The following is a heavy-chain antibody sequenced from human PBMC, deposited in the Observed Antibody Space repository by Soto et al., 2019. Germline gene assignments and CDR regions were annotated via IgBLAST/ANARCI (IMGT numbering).Heavy chain of an antibody. J-gene: IGHJ4*02. D-gene: IGHD4-17*01. CDR1: GFTFSSYG. V-gene: IGHV3-33*01. CDR2: IWYDGSNK. CDR3: ARDSGDGFDY. Sequence: QVQLVESGGGVVQPGRSLRLSCAASGFTFSSYGMHWVRQAPGKGLEWVAGIWYDGSNKYYADSVKGRFTISRDNSKNTLYLQMNSLRAEDTAVYYCARDSGDGFDYWGQGTLVTVSS.